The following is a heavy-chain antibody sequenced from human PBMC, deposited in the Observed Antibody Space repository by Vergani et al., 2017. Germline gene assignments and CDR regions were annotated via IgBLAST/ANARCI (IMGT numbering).Heavy chain of an antibody. V-gene: IGHV1-18*01. D-gene: IGHD6-19*01. Sequence: QVQLVQSGAEVKKPGASVKVSCKASGYTFTSYGISWVRQAPGQGLEWMGWISAYNGNTNYAQKLQGRVTMTTDTSTSTDYMELRSLRSDDTAVYYCAGPRIAVAVFEYYCVIDVWGQGTTVTVSS. CDR3: AGPRIAVAVFEYYCVIDV. J-gene: IGHJ6*02. CDR2: ISAYNGNT. CDR1: GYTFTSYG.